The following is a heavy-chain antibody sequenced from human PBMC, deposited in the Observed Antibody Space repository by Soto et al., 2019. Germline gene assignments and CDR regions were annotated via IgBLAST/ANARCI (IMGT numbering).Heavy chain of an antibody. CDR2: SSFDGGNK. D-gene: IGHD2-8*01. V-gene: IGHV3-30*02. J-gene: IGHJ5*02. CDR3: ARARGSSSCTTNS. CDR1: GFNFSGYG. Sequence: QVQLVESGGGVVQPGGSLRLSCEVSGFNFSGYGMNWVRQCPGKGLEWVASSSFDGGNKYHADSVKGRYTIPRDNSKNTLYLQMNSLREGDTGVYYCARARGSSSCTTNSWGQGTLVTVSS.